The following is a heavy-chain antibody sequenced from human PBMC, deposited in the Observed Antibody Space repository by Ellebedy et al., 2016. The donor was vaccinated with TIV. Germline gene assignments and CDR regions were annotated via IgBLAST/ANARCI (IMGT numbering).Heavy chain of an antibody. CDR3: ARLIAVAAAFDY. D-gene: IGHD6-19*01. Sequence: MPSETLSLTCTVSGGSISSSSYYWGWIRQPPGKGVEWIGSIYYSGSTYYNPSLKSRVTISVDTSKNQFSLKLSSVTAADTAVYYCARLIAVAAAFDYWGQGTLVTVSS. CDR2: IYYSGST. V-gene: IGHV4-39*01. CDR1: GGSISSSSYY. J-gene: IGHJ4*02.